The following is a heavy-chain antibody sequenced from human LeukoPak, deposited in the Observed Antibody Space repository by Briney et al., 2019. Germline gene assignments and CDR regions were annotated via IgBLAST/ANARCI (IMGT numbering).Heavy chain of an antibody. Sequence: PGGSLRLSCAASGFTVSSNSMGWVRQAPGKGLEWVSVIYSGGSIYYADSVKGRFTISRDNSKNTLCLQMNSLRAEDTAVYYCAKGPWLAYPYYFDYWGQGTLVTVSS. CDR2: IYSGGSI. CDR3: AKGPWLAYPYYFDY. CDR1: GFTVSSNS. V-gene: IGHV3-53*01. D-gene: IGHD6-19*01. J-gene: IGHJ4*02.